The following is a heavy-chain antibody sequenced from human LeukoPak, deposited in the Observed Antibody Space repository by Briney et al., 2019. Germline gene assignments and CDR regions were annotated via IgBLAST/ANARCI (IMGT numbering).Heavy chain of an antibody. J-gene: IGHJ4*02. Sequence: GGSLSLSCAASGFTFSSYAMNWVRQAPGKGLEWVSAISGNGGTTYYADSVKGRFTISRDNSKNTLYLQMNSLRAEDTAVYYCARGGYSSIIDYWGQGPLVTVSS. CDR3: ARGGYSSIIDY. V-gene: IGHV3-23*01. CDR2: ISGNGGTT. D-gene: IGHD5-18*01. CDR1: GFTFSSYA.